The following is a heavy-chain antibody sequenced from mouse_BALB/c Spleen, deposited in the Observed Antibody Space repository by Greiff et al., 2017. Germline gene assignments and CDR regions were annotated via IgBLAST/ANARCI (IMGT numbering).Heavy chain of an antibody. V-gene: IGHV1-54*01. CDR1: GYAFTNYL. J-gene: IGHJ2*01. CDR3: ARENYRYEGY. D-gene: IGHD2-14*01. CDR2: INPGSGGT. Sequence: VQLQQSGAELVRPGTSVKVSCKASGYAFTNYLIEWVKQRPGQGLEWIGVINPGSGGTNYNEKFKGKATLTADKSSSTAYMQLSSLTSDDSAVYFCARENYRYEGYWGQGTTLTVSS.